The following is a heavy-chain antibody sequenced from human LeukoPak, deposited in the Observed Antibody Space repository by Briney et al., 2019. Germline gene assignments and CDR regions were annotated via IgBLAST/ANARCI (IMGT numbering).Heavy chain of an antibody. V-gene: IGHV4-34*01. CDR3: ASSGYDFWSGTALNWFDP. CDR1: GGSFSGYY. CDR2: INHSGST. J-gene: IGHJ5*02. Sequence: SETLSLTCAVYGGSFSGYYWSWIRQPPGKGLEWIGEINHSGSTNYNPSLKSRVTISVDTSKNQFSLKLSSVTAADTAVYYCASSGYDFWSGTALNWFDPWGQGTLVTVSS. D-gene: IGHD3-3*01.